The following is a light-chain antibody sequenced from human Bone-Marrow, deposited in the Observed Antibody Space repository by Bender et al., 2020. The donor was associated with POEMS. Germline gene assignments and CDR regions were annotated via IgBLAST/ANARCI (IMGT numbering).Light chain of an antibody. CDR2: EDN. CDR3: QSYDNNVYG. CDR1: SGNIASNF. Sequence: NFMLTQPHSVSESPGKTVTISCTRSSGNIASNFVQWYQQRPGSSPTTVIFEDNLRPSGVPDRFSGSVDSSSNSASLTISGLKTEDEADYYCQSYDNNVYGFGTGTKVTVL. V-gene: IGLV6-57*01. J-gene: IGLJ1*01.